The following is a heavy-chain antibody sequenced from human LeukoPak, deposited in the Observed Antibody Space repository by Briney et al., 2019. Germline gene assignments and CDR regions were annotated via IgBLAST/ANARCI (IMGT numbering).Heavy chain of an antibody. J-gene: IGHJ4*02. Sequence: GGSLRLPCAASGFTFSSYAMSWVRQAPGKGLEWVSAISGSGGSTYYADSVKGRFTIPRDNSKNTLYLQMNSLRAEDTAVYYCATHYDILTGYYSPFEYWGQGTLVTVSS. D-gene: IGHD3-9*01. CDR1: GFTFSSYA. V-gene: IGHV3-23*01. CDR3: ATHYDILTGYYSPFEY. CDR2: ISGSGGST.